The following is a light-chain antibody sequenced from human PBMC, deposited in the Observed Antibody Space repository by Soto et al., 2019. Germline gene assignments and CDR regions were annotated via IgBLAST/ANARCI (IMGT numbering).Light chain of an antibody. J-gene: IGKJ3*01. V-gene: IGKV3-11*01. Sequence: VLTQSPATLSLSPGERATLSCRASQSVSGYLAWYKQKPGQAPRLLIYDASKRATGVPARFSGSGSGTDFTLTISSLEHEDFAVYYCQSLFTFGPGTKVDMK. CDR1: QSVSGY. CDR3: QSLFT. CDR2: DAS.